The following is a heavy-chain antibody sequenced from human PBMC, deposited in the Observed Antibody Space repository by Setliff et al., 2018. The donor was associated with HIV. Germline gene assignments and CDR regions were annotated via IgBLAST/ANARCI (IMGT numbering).Heavy chain of an antibody. CDR1: GYTFTDYY. V-gene: IGHV1-2*02. CDR2: ISGYNGNT. D-gene: IGHD5-12*01. CDR3: ARGPQSYVDVVPTIGRYYFDY. J-gene: IGHJ4*02. Sequence: GASVKVSCKASGYTFTDYYLHWVRQAPGQGLEWMGWISGYNGNTNYAQNFHGRVTMTRDTSISTAYMELSRLRSDDTAVFYCARGPQSYVDVVPTIGRYYFDYWGQGTLVTVSS.